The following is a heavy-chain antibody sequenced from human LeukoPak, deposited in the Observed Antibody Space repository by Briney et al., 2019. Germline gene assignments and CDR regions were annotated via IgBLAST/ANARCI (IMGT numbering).Heavy chain of an antibody. CDR1: RFMFGSYV. V-gene: IGHV3-23*01. CDR3: AKYLLHYYGSGSGKFDY. Sequence: TGGSLRLSCAASRFMFGSYVMSWVRHAPGKGLEWVSGISASGGSTYYADSVKGRFTISRDNSKNTLYLQMNSLRAEDTAVYYCAKYLLHYYGSGSGKFDYWGQGTLVTVSS. D-gene: IGHD3-10*01. J-gene: IGHJ4*02. CDR2: ISASGGST.